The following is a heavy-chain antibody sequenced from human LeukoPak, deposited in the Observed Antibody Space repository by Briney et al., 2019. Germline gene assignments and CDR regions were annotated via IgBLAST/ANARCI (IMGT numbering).Heavy chain of an antibody. CDR1: GVSISSGGYY. D-gene: IGHD3-16*02. V-gene: IGHV4-31*03. CDR2: IYYSGST. J-gene: IGHJ5*02. CDR3: ARGIVIAANWFDP. Sequence: PSETLSLTCTVSGVSISSGGYYWSWIRQHPGKGLEWIGYIYYSGSTYYNPSLKSRVTISVDTSKNQFSLKLSSVTAADTAVYYCARGIVIAANWFDPWGQGTLVTVSS.